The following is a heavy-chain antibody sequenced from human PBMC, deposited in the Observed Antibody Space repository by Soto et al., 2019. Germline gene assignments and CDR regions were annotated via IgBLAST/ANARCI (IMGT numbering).Heavy chain of an antibody. V-gene: IGHV3-21*01. CDR1: GFTFDDYS. CDR2: ISSSSSYI. D-gene: IGHD4-17*01. Sequence: GGSLRLSCAASGFTFDDYSMNWVRQAPGKGLEWVSSISSSSSYIYYADSVKGRFTISRDNAKNSLYLQMNSLRAEDTAVYYCARDKGDYAVAFDYWGQGTLVTVSS. CDR3: ARDKGDYAVAFDY. J-gene: IGHJ4*02.